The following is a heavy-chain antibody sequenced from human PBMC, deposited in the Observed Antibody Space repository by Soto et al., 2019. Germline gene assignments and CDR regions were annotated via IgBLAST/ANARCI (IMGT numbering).Heavy chain of an antibody. CDR2: IYHSGST. Sequence: SETLSLTCAVSGGSISSGGYSWSWIRQPPGKGLEWIGYIYHSGSTYYNPSLKSRVTISVDRSKNQFSLKLSSVTAADTAVYYCARGSRYYDSSGYYFGRWFDPWGQGTLVTVSS. CDR1: GGSISSGGYS. CDR3: ARGSRYYDSSGYYFGRWFDP. D-gene: IGHD3-22*01. V-gene: IGHV4-30-2*01. J-gene: IGHJ5*02.